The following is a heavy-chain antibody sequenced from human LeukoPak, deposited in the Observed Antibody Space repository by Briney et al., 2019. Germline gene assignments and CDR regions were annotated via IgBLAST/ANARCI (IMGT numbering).Heavy chain of an antibody. CDR2: ISAYNGNT. CDR3: ARDHKPGIAAAGYYYYYYMDV. Sequence: ASVKVSCXASGYTFTSYGISWVRQAPGQGLEWMGWISAYNGNTNYAQKFQGRVTMTRDTSISTAYMELSRLRSDDTAVYYCARDHKPGIAAAGYYYYYYMDVWGKGTTVTVSS. J-gene: IGHJ6*03. D-gene: IGHD6-13*01. V-gene: IGHV1-18*01. CDR1: GYTFTSYG.